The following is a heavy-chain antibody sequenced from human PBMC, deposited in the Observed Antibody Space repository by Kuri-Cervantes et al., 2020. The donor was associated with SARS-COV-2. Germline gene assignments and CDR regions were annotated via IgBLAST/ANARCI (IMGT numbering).Heavy chain of an antibody. Sequence: ASVKVSCKASGGTFSSYAISWVRQAPGQGLEWMGWISAYNGNTNYAQKLQGRVTMTTDTSTSTAYMELRSLRSDDTAVYYCARENYDFWSGYTTLFDYWGQGTLVTVSS. J-gene: IGHJ4*02. CDR3: ARENYDFWSGYTTLFDY. CDR1: GGTFSSYA. D-gene: IGHD3-3*01. CDR2: ISAYNGNT. V-gene: IGHV1-18*01.